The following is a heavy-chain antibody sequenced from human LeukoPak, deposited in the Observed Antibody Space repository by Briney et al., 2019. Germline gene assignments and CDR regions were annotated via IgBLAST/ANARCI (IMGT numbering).Heavy chain of an antibody. V-gene: IGHV4-4*07. D-gene: IGHD2-15*01. CDR1: GGSISSYY. CDR2: IYTSGST. Sequence: PSETLSLTCTVSGGSISSYYWSWIRQPAGKGLEWIGRIYTSGSTNYNPSLRTRVTMSVDTSKNQFSLRLTSVTAADTAVYYCARAVGGYCSGGSCYLNYYYMDVWGKGTTITISS. CDR3: ARAVGGYCSGGSCYLNYYYMDV. J-gene: IGHJ6*03.